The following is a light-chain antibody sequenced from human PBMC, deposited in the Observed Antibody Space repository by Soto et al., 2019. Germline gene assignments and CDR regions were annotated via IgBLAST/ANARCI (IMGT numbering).Light chain of an antibody. J-gene: IGKJ1*01. CDR2: DDS. CDR3: LQVYNYPRT. Sequence: AIQMTQSPSSLSASIGDRVPITCRASQAIRNELGWYQQKPGKAPKVLISDDSSLEDGVPSRFSGSRSGTEFTLTISSLRPEDFATYFFLQVYNYPRTFAQETKVESK. CDR1: QAIRNE. V-gene: IGKV1-6*01.